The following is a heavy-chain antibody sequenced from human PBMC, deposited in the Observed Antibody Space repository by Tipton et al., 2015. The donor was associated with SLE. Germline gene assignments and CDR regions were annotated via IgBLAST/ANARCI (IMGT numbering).Heavy chain of an antibody. CDR3: ARHIYDFWSDARYFDL. CDR2: IYNIGVT. Sequence: TLSLTCTVSGGSVSFYYWSWIRQPPGKGLEWIGYIYNIGVTNYNPSLKSRVTISVDASKDQLSLRLNSVTAADTAVYYCARHIYDFWSDARYFDLWGRGTLVTVSS. J-gene: IGHJ2*01. CDR1: GGSVSFYY. V-gene: IGHV4-59*02. D-gene: IGHD3-3*01.